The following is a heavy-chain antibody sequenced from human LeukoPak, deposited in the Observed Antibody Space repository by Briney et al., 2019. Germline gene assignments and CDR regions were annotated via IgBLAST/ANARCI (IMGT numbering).Heavy chain of an antibody. J-gene: IGHJ4*02. CDR2: IIPIFGTA. V-gene: IGHV1-69*01. CDR3: ARGLGYDLPYYFDY. CDR1: GGTFSSYA. Sequence: SVKVSCKASGGTFSSYAISWVRQASGQGLEWMGGIIPIFGTANYAQKFQGRVTITADESTSTAYMELSSLRSEDTAVYYCARGLGYDLPYYFDYWGQRTLVTVSS. D-gene: IGHD5-12*01.